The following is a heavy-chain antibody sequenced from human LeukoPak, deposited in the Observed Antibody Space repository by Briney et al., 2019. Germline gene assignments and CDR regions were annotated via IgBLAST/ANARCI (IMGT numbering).Heavy chain of an antibody. CDR1: GFTFSSYA. CDR2: ISYDGSNK. D-gene: IGHD3-10*01. Sequence: GGSLRLSCAASGFTFSSYAMHWVRQAPGKGLEWVAVISYDGSNKYYADSVKGRFTISRDNSKNTLYLQMNSLRAEDTAVYYCARDGLVRGAYWVKLDYWGQGTLVTVSS. J-gene: IGHJ4*02. CDR3: ARDGLVRGAYWVKLDY. V-gene: IGHV3-30-3*01.